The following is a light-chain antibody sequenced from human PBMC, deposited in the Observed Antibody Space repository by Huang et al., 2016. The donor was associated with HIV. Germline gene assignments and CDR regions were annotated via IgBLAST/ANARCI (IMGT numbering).Light chain of an antibody. CDR3: QQRSAWPLT. J-gene: IGKJ4*01. Sequence: EIVLTQSPATLSLSPGERATLSCRASQSVRSYLAWYQQKPAQAPRLLIDDASNRATGIPARFSGSGCGTDFTLTISNLQSEDFAVYYCQQRSAWPLTFGGGTKVEI. CDR1: QSVRSY. V-gene: IGKV3-11*01. CDR2: DAS.